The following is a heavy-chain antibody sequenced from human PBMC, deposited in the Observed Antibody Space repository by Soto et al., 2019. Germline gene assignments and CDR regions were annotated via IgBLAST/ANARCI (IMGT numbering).Heavy chain of an antibody. Sequence: EVQLLESGGGLVQPVASLRLSCAASGFTFSSYAMSWVRQAPGKGLEWVSVISGSDDSTYYADSVKGRFTIDRDNSKTTLYLQMNSLRAEDTAVYYCAKRSSSSTFDYWGQRTLVTVSS. CDR2: ISGSDDST. D-gene: IGHD6-6*01. J-gene: IGHJ4*02. V-gene: IGHV3-23*01. CDR3: AKRSSSSTFDY. CDR1: GFTFSSYA.